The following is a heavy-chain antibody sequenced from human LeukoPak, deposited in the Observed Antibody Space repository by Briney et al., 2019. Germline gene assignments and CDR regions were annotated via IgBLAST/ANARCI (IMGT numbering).Heavy chain of an antibody. CDR1: GDSISSSSYN. D-gene: IGHD2-15*01. J-gene: IGHJ5*02. V-gene: IGHV4-39*02. Sequence: PSETLSLTCSVSGDSISSSSYNWGWIRQPPGKGLEWIGSISYSGSTKYNPSLKSRITISVDTSKNHFSLKLNSVTAADTAVYYCARSSYCSGGSCYSPWFDPWGQGTLVTVSS. CDR3: ARSSYCSGGSCYSPWFDP. CDR2: ISYSGST.